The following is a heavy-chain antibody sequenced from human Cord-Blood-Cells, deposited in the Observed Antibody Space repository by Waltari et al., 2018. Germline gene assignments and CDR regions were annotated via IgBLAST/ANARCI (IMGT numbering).Heavy chain of an antibody. J-gene: IGHJ6*02. Sequence: QVQLQQWGAGLLKPSETLSLTCAVYGGSFSGYYWSWIRQPPGKGLEWIGEINHSGRTNDNPSLKSRVTISVDTSKNQFSLKLSSVTAADTAVYYCARVRVVGSGYYYYYYGMDVWGQGTTVTVSS. CDR1: GGSFSGYY. D-gene: IGHD3-22*01. CDR2: INHSGRT. CDR3: ARVRVVGSGYYYYYYGMDV. V-gene: IGHV4-34*01.